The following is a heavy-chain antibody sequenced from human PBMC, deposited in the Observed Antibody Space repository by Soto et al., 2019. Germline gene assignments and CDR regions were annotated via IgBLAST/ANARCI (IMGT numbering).Heavy chain of an antibody. J-gene: IGHJ4*02. Sequence: GGSLRLSCTASGFSFSSNWMSWVRQAPGKGPEWVANVNQDGSEKYCADSVKGRFTISRDNAKNSLYLQMDSLRVEDTALYYCFNVAFGYWGRGTLVTVSS. CDR1: GFSFSSNW. CDR3: FNVAFGY. CDR2: VNQDGSEK. V-gene: IGHV3-7*01.